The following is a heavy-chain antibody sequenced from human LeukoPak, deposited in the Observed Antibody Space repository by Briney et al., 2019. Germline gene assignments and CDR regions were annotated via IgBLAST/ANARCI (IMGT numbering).Heavy chain of an antibody. D-gene: IGHD3-3*01. V-gene: IGHV4-39*01. CDR2: IYYSGST. J-gene: IGHJ5*02. CDR3: ARYEEFDYDFWSGDYSNWFDP. Sequence: NPSETLSLTCTVSGGSISSSSYYWGWIRQPPGKGLEWIGSIYYSGSTYYNPSLKSRVTISVDTSKNQFSLKLSSVTAADTAVYYCARYEEFDYDFWSGDYSNWFDPWGQGTLVTVSS. CDR1: GGSISSSSYY.